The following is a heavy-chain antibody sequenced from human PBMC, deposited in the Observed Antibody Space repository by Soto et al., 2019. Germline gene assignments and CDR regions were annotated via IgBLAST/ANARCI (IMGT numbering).Heavy chain of an antibody. CDR1: GYTFTSYG. V-gene: IGHV1-8*02. D-gene: IGHD6-13*01. J-gene: IGHJ6*03. Sequence: GASVKVSCKASGYTFTSYGISWVRQAPGQGLEWMGWMNPNSGNTGYAQRFQGRVTMTRNTSISTAYMELSSLRSEDTAVYYCARVYAGTSDYYYYYMDVWGKGATVTVSS. CDR3: ARVYAGTSDYYYYYMDV. CDR2: MNPNSGNT.